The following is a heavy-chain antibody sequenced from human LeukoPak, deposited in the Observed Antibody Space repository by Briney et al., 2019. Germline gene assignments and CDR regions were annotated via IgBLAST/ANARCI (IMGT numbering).Heavy chain of an antibody. CDR1: GGSISSSSYY. Sequence: SETLSLTCTVSGGSISSSSYYWGWIRQPPGKGLEWIGSIYYSGSTYYNPSLKSRVTISVDTSKNQFSLKLSSVTAADTAVYYCARTDYYGSGSYHYYYMDVWGKGTTVTVSS. CDR2: IYYSGST. V-gene: IGHV4-39*07. D-gene: IGHD3-10*01. CDR3: ARTDYYGSGSYHYYYMDV. J-gene: IGHJ6*03.